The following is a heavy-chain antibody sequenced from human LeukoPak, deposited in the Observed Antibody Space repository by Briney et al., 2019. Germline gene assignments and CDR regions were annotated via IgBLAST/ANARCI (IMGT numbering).Heavy chain of an antibody. D-gene: IGHD2-2*01. CDR1: GYTLTELS. V-gene: IGHV1-24*01. J-gene: IGHJ4*02. CDR3: ATGLEYQLLFYFDY. Sequence: GASVKVSCKVSGYTLTELSMHWVRQAPGKGLEWMGGFDPEDGETIYAQKFQGRVTMTEDTSTDTAYMELSSLRSEDTAVYYCATGLEYQLLFYFDYWGQGTWSPSPQ. CDR2: FDPEDGET.